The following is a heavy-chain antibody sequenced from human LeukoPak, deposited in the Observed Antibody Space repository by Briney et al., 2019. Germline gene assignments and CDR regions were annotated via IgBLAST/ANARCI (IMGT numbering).Heavy chain of an antibody. J-gene: IGHJ4*02. CDR2: IYYSGST. D-gene: IGHD3-9*01. CDR1: GGSISSSSYY. Sequence: PSETLSLTCTVSGGSISSSSYYWGWIRQPPGEGLEWIGSIYYSGSTYYNPSPKSRVTISVDTSKNQFSLKLSSVTAADTAVYYCARQLRYFDWSHFDYWGQGTLVTVSS. CDR3: ARQLRYFDWSHFDY. V-gene: IGHV4-39*01.